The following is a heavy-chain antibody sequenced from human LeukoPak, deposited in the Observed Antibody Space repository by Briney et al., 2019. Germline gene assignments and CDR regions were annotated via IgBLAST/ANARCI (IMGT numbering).Heavy chain of an antibody. V-gene: IGHV3-23*01. CDR2: IGGTDAST. Sequence: GGSLRLSCAASRFTFSSYAMSWVRQAPGKWLEWVSAIGGTDASTYYADSVKGRFTISRDNSKNTLYLQMNSLRAEDTAVYYCAKCDSGGYHLYYFDYWGQGALVTVSS. J-gene: IGHJ4*02. D-gene: IGHD3-22*01. CDR1: RFTFSSYA. CDR3: AKCDSGGYHLYYFDY.